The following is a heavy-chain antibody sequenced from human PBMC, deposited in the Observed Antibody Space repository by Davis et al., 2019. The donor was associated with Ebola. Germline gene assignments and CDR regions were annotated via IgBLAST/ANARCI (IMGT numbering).Heavy chain of an antibody. CDR1: GLTVSSNY. Sequence: GGSLRLSCAVSGLTVSSNYMSWVRQAPGKGLEWVANIKQDGSEKYYVDSVKGRFTISRDNAKNSLYLQMNSLRAEDTAVYYCASDPFLYSSSWTGVDYWGQGTLVTVSS. D-gene: IGHD6-13*01. V-gene: IGHV3-7*03. CDR3: ASDPFLYSSSWTGVDY. J-gene: IGHJ4*02. CDR2: IKQDGSEK.